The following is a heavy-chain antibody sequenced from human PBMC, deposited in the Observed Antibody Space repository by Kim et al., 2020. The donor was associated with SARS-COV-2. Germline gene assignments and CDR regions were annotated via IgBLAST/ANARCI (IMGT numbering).Heavy chain of an antibody. D-gene: IGHD6-13*01. J-gene: IGHJ5*02. CDR3: AGGFLAGQQLVRVWFDP. CDR2: IYYSGST. V-gene: IGHV4-39*01. CDR1: GGSISSSSYY. Sequence: SETLSLTCTVSGGSISSSSYYWGWIRQPPGKGLEWIGSIYYSGSTYYNPSLKSRVTISVDTSKNQFSLKLSSVTAADTAVYYCAGGFLAGQQLVRVWFDPLGQGTLVTVSS.